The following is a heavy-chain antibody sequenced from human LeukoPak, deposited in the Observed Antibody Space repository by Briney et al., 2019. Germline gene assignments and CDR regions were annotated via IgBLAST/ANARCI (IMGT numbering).Heavy chain of an antibody. Sequence: GASVKVSCKASGYNFGNYDISWVRQAPGQGLEWMGWISAYNGNTNYAQKLQGRVTMTTDTSTSTAYMELRSLRSDDTAVYYCARVNDNWRDAFDIWGQGTMVTVSS. J-gene: IGHJ3*02. D-gene: IGHD1-20*01. V-gene: IGHV1-18*01. CDR3: ARVNDNWRDAFDI. CDR2: ISAYNGNT. CDR1: GYNFGNYD.